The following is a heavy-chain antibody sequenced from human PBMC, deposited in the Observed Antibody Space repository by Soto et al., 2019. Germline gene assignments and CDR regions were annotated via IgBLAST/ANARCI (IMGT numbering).Heavy chain of an antibody. V-gene: IGHV4-38-2*01. CDR2: IYHSGST. Sequence: PSETLSLTCADSGYSIISGYYWGWIQQPPVKGLEWIGSIYHSGSTYYNPSLKSRVTISVDTSKNQFSLKLSSVTAADTAVYYCARDCTSTTCYLYYYGMDVWGQGTTVTVSS. CDR3: ARDCTSTTCYLYYYGMDV. CDR1: GYSIISGYY. D-gene: IGHD2-2*01. J-gene: IGHJ6*02.